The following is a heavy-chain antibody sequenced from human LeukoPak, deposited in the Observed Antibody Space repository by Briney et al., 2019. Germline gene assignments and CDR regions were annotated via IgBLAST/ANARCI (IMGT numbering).Heavy chain of an antibody. CDR3: ARDSCGGDCAWPQYFQH. J-gene: IGHJ1*01. CDR2: ISGSGVNT. Sequence: GGSLRLSCAASGFTFDNNAMSWVRQAPGKGLEWVSAISGSGVNTYYADSVKGRFTISRDNSKNTLYLQMNSLRAEDTAVYYCARDSCGGDCAWPQYFQHWGQGTLVTVSS. V-gene: IGHV3-23*01. D-gene: IGHD2-21*02. CDR1: GFTFDNNA.